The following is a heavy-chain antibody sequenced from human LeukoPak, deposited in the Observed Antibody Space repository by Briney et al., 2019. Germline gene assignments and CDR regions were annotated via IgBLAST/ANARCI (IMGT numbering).Heavy chain of an antibody. CDR2: INPNSGGT. CDR1: GYTFTGYY. J-gene: IGHJ4*02. V-gene: IGHV1-2*02. Sequence: GASVKVSCKASGYTFTGYYMHWVRQAPGQGLEWMGWINPNSGGTNYAQKLQGRVTMTTDTSTSTAYMELRSLRSDDTAVYYCARDDHPYTAMATTFDYWGQGTLVTVSS. D-gene: IGHD5-18*01. CDR3: ARDDHPYTAMATTFDY.